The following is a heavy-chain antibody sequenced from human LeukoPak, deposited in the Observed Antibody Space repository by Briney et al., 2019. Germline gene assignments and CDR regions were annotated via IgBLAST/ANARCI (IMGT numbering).Heavy chain of an antibody. J-gene: IGHJ4*02. D-gene: IGHD6-19*01. Sequence: PGRSLRLSCTASGFTFSDYGMHWVRQAPGKGLEWVAVTAHDGRNNLYAESGRGRFTISRDNSKNTLYLQMNSLKTEDTAVYYCTTGAVAGTVGFDYWGQGTLVTVSS. CDR1: GFTFSDYG. CDR3: TTGAVAGTVGFDY. V-gene: IGHV3-30*03. CDR2: TAHDGRNN.